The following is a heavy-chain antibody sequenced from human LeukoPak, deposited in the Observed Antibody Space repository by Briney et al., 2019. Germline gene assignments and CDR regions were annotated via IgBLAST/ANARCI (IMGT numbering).Heavy chain of an antibody. CDR2: IYYSGST. J-gene: IGHJ4*02. V-gene: IGHV4-31*03. CDR3: ARHRPEGSYPLDS. Sequence: SQTLSLTCTVSGGSISSGGYYWSWIRQQPGKGLEWIGYIYYSGSTYYNPSLKSRVTTSVDTSKNQFSLKLTSVTAADTAVYYCARHRPEGSYPLDSWGQGALVTVSS. CDR1: GGSISSGGYY.